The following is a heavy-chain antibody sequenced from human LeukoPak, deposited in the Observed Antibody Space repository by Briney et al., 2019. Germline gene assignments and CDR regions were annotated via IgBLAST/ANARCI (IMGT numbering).Heavy chain of an antibody. CDR1: GFTFSSYA. J-gene: IGHJ2*01. V-gene: IGHV3-23*01. CDR3: AKALTIGSVAGPFDL. D-gene: IGHD6-19*01. Sequence: GGSLRLSCVVSGFTFSSYAMSWVCQAPGKGLEWVSAISGTGGTTYYADSVKGRFTISRDNSKNTLYLQMNSLRAEDTAVYYCAKALTIGSVAGPFDLWGRGTLVTVSS. CDR2: ISGTGGTT.